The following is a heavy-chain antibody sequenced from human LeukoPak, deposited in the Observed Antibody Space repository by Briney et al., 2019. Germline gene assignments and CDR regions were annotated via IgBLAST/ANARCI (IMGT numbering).Heavy chain of an antibody. CDR3: ARDRGLSTKNYFDY. J-gene: IGHJ4*02. Sequence: EASVKVSCKASGYTFTSYGISWVRQAPGQGLEWMGWISAYNGNTNYAQKLQGRVTMTTDTSTSTAYMELRSLRSDDTAVYYCARDRGLSTKNYFDYWGQGTLVTVSS. CDR2: ISAYNGNT. V-gene: IGHV1-18*01. D-gene: IGHD2-8*01. CDR1: GYTFTSYG.